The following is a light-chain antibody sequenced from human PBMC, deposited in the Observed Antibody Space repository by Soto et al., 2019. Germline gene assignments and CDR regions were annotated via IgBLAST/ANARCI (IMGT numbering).Light chain of an antibody. CDR2: EVR. CDR3: SSYTTSNTYV. V-gene: IGLV2-14*01. Sequence: QAVVTQPASVSGSPGQSITISCTGSSSDVGAYNYVSWFQQHPGKAPKFMIYEVRNRPSGVSNRFSGSKSGNTASLTVSGLQAEDEADYYCSSYTTSNTYVFGTGTKLTVL. CDR1: SSDVGAYNY. J-gene: IGLJ1*01.